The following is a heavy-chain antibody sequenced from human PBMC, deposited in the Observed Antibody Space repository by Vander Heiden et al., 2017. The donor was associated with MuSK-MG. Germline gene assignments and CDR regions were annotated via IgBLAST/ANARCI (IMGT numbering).Heavy chain of an antibody. J-gene: IGHJ1*01. Sequence: QVQLVESGGGVVQPGRSLRLSCAASGFTFSSYGMHWVRQAPGKGLEWVAVIWYDGSNKYYADSGKGRFTISRDNSKNTLYLQMNSLRAEDTAVYYCARGHSSWYSAEYFQHWGQGTLVTVSS. CDR1: GFTFSSYG. CDR3: ARGHSSWYSAEYFQH. D-gene: IGHD6-13*01. V-gene: IGHV3-33*01. CDR2: IWYDGSNK.